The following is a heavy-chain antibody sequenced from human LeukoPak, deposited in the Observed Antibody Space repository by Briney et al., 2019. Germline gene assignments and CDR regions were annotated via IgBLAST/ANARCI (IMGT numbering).Heavy chain of an antibody. CDR1: GLTFSNHG. D-gene: IGHD5-12*01. J-gene: IGHJ4*02. V-gene: IGHV3-30*02. CDR3: AKDIATMRWLRPDPSVDY. Sequence: PGGSLRLSCAASGLTFSNHGMHWARQAPGKGLEWVSFILYDGINKYYPDSVKGRFTISRDNSKNTLYLHMNSLRAEDTAVYYCAKDIATMRWLRPDPSVDYWGQGTLVTVSS. CDR2: ILYDGINK.